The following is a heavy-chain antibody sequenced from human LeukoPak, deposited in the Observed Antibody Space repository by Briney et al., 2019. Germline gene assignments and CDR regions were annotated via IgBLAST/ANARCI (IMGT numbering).Heavy chain of an antibody. CDR2: IYPGDSDT. J-gene: IGHJ3*02. V-gene: IGHV5-51*01. Sequence: GESLKISCKVSGYSFSSYWIGWVRQMPGKGLEWMGIIYPGDSDTRYSPSFQGQVTISADKSISTAYLQWSSLKASDTAMYYCARPQRPYNWNDGDAFDIWGQGTMVTVSS. CDR3: ARPQRPYNWNDGDAFDI. CDR1: GYSFSSYW. D-gene: IGHD1-20*01.